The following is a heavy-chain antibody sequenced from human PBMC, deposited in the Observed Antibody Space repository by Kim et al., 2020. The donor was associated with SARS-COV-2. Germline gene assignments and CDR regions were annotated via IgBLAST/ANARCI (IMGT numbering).Heavy chain of an antibody. Sequence: KSRVTISVDTSKNEFSLKLSSVTAADTAVYYCARLRNFGVVLDYYYGMDVWGQGTTVTVSS. CDR3: ARLRNFGVVLDYYYGMDV. D-gene: IGHD3-3*01. J-gene: IGHJ6*02. V-gene: IGHV4-34*01.